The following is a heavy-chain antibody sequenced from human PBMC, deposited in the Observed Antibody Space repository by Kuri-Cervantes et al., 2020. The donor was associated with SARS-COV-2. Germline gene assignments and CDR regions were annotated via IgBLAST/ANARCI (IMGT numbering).Heavy chain of an antibody. CDR1: GFTFSSYG. D-gene: IGHD1-14*01. Sequence: GESLKISCAVSGFTFSSYGMHWVRQAPGKGLEWVAVISLDGSKKFYADSVKGRFTISRDNSKNTLYVQMNSLRTADTAVYFCAKDRRRPITPTAQEIYHYGMDVWGQGTTVTVSS. CDR2: ISLDGSKK. CDR3: AKDRRRPITPTAQEIYHYGMDV. J-gene: IGHJ6*02. V-gene: IGHV3-30*18.